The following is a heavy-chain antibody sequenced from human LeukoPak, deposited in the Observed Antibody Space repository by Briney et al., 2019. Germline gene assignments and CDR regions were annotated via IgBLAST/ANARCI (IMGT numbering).Heavy chain of an antibody. CDR2: ISWNSGSI. J-gene: IGHJ4*02. CDR3: AKGPNGDPDYFDY. V-gene: IGHV3-9*01. D-gene: IGHD4-17*01. CDR1: GFTFDDYA. Sequence: PGGSLRLSCAASGFTFDDYAMHWVRQAPGKGLEWVSGISWNSGSIGYADSVKGRFTISRDNAKNSLYLQMNSLRAEDTPLYYCAKGPNGDPDYFDYWGQGTLVTVSS.